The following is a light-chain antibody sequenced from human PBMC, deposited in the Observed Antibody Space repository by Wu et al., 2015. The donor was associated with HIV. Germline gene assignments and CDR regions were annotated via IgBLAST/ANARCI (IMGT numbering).Light chain of an antibody. J-gene: IGKJ1*01. Sequence: DIQMTQSPSSLSASVGDRVIISCRASQDISDSLAWYQQKPGKVPKLLIYSASRLQSGVPSRFSGSGSGTNYSLIISSLQPEDFATYYCQQTYSIPWTFGQGTKVEIK. CDR1: QDISDS. CDR3: QQTYSIPWT. V-gene: IGKV1-NL1*01. CDR2: SAS.